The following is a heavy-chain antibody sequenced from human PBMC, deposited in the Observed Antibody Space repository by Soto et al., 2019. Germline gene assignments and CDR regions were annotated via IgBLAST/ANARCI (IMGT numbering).Heavy chain of an antibody. V-gene: IGHV4-30-4*01. CDR3: ASGEIAAAGTRWLVPYYYYGMDV. Sequence: SETLSLTCTVSGGSISSGDYYWSWIRQPPGKGLEWIGYIYYSGSTYYNPSLKSRVTISVDTSKNQFSLKLSSVTAADTAVYYCASGEIAAAGTRWLVPYYYYGMDVWGQGTTVTVSS. D-gene: IGHD6-13*01. CDR2: IYYSGST. CDR1: GGSISSGDYY. J-gene: IGHJ6*02.